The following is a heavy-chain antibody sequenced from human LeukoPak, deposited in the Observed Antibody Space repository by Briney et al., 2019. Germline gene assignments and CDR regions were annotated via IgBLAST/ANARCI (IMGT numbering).Heavy chain of an antibody. CDR2: INWNGGST. Sequence: GGSLRLSCAASGFTFNDYGMSWVRQAPGKVLEWVSGINWNGGSTGYADSVKGRFTTSRDNAKNSLYLQMNSLRAEETALYYCASGYYDSSGYCPVAFDIWGQGTMVTVSS. CDR3: ASGYYDSSGYCPVAFDI. V-gene: IGHV3-20*04. D-gene: IGHD3-22*01. CDR1: GFTFNDYG. J-gene: IGHJ3*02.